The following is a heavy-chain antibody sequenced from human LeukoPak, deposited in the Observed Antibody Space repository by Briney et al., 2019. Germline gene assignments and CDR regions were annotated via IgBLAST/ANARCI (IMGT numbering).Heavy chain of an antibody. Sequence: ASVKVSCKASGYTFTSYDINWVRQATGQGLEWMGWMNPNSGNTGYAQKFQGRVTITADESTSTAYMELSSLRSEDTAVYYCATSALPDIVVVPAATDNYYYMDVWGKGTTVTVSS. CDR2: MNPNSGNT. V-gene: IGHV1-8*01. CDR1: GYTFTSYD. D-gene: IGHD2-2*01. J-gene: IGHJ6*03. CDR3: ATSALPDIVVVPAATDNYYYMDV.